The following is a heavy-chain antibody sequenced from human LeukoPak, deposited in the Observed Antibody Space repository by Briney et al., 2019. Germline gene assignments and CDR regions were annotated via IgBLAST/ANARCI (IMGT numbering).Heavy chain of an antibody. J-gene: IGHJ4*02. D-gene: IGHD6-13*01. CDR1: GGSLSSGGYY. CDR3: ARDSVHRVAAVEGSY. V-gene: IGHV4-31*03. Sequence: PSQTLSLTCTVSGGSLSSGGYYWSWIRQHPGKGLEWIGYIYYSGSTYYNPSLKSRVTISVDTSKNQFSLKLSSVTAADTAVYYCARDSVHRVAAVEGSYWGQGTLVTVSS. CDR2: IYYSGST.